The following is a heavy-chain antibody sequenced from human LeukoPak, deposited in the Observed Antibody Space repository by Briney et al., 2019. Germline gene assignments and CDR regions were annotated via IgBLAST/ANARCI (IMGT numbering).Heavy chain of an antibody. J-gene: IGHJ4*02. V-gene: IGHV3-23*01. CDR3: ARAYADSGDYEAY. D-gene: IGHD4-17*01. Sequence: AGRSLRLSCAASGFTFSSYAMSWVRQAPGKGLEWLSAIGGSGSRRYHADSVKGRFTISRDNSRNTLYLQMNSLRAEDTAVYYCARAYADSGDYEAYWGQGTLVIVFS. CDR1: GFTFSSYA. CDR2: IGGSGSRR.